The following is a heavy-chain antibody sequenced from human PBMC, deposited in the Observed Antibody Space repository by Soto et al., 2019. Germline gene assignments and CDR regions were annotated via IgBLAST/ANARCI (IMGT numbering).Heavy chain of an antibody. Sequence: LSLTCTVSGGSISSYYWSWIRQPPGKGLEWIGYIYYSGSTNYNPSLKSRVTISVDTSKNQFSLKLSSVTAADTAVYYCARDTGTTDYYYGMDVWGQGTTVTVSS. V-gene: IGHV4-59*01. J-gene: IGHJ6*02. CDR1: GGSISSYY. D-gene: IGHD1-7*01. CDR3: ARDTGTTDYYYGMDV. CDR2: IYYSGST.